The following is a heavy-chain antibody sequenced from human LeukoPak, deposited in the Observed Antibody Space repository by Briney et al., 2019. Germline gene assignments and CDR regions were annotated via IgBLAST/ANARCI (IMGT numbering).Heavy chain of an antibody. CDR2: ISGSGGST. J-gene: IGHJ4*02. CDR1: GFTFSSYA. V-gene: IGHV3-23*01. D-gene: IGHD6-19*01. CDR3: AKERGIAVSGVDY. Sequence: GGSLRLSCAASGFTFSSYAMNWVRQAPGKGLEWVSAISGSGGSTYYGDSVKGRFTISRDNSKNTLYLQMNSLRAEDTAIYYCAKERGIAVSGVDYWGQGTLVTVSS.